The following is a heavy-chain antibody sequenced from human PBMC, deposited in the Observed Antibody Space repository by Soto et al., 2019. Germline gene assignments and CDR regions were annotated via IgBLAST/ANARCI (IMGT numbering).Heavy chain of an antibody. CDR2: ISGSGGST. D-gene: IGHD3-22*01. J-gene: IGHJ4*02. V-gene: IGHV3-23*01. Sequence: GGSLRLSCAASGFTFSSYAMGWVRQAPGKGLEWVSAISGSGGSTYYADSVKGRFTISRDNPKNTLYLQMNSLRAEDTAVYYCAKVASYYYDSSVPGYWGQGTLVTVSS. CDR1: GFTFSSYA. CDR3: AKVASYYYDSSVPGY.